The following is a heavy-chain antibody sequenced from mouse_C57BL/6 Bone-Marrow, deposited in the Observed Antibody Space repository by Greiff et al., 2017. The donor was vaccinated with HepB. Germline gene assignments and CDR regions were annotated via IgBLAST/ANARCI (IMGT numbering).Heavy chain of an antibody. D-gene: IGHD2-1*01. CDR2: IDPSDSYT. V-gene: IGHV1-50*01. Sequence: QVQLKQPGAELVKPGASVKLSCKASGYTFTSYWMQWVKQRPGQGLEWIGEIDPSDSYTNYNQKFKGKATLTVDTSSSTAYMQLSSLTSEDSAVYYCARLEGNSDYYYAMDYWGQGTSVTVSS. J-gene: IGHJ4*01. CDR3: ARLEGNSDYYYAMDY. CDR1: GYTFTSYW.